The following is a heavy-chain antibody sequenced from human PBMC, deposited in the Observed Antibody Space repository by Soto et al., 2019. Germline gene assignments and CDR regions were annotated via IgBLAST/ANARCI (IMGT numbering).Heavy chain of an antibody. D-gene: IGHD2-15*01. CDR1: GLSFSAYA. CDR2: ISGSGGST. Sequence: EGSLRLSCEASGLSFSAYAMSWVRQAPGKGLEWLSAISGSGGSTNYADSVNGRFTISRDNSKNTVYLEMHSLGVEDTAVYYCARDLRILQSRHQDYYYYYGMDVWGQGTTVTVSS. V-gene: IGHV3-23*01. CDR3: ARDLRILQSRHQDYYYYYGMDV. J-gene: IGHJ6*02.